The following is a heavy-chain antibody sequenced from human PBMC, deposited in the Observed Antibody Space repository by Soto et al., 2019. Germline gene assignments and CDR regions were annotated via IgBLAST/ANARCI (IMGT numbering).Heavy chain of an antibody. CDR1: GFTFSSNS. CDR3: ARVGYSSGWLPDY. Sequence: EVQLVESGGGLVKPGGSLRLSCAASGFTFSSNSMKWVRQAPGKGLEWVSLISSSSSYTYYADSVKGRFTISRDNAKNSLYLQMNSLRAEDTAVYYCARVGYSSGWLPDYWGQGTLVTVSS. V-gene: IGHV3-21*01. CDR2: ISSSSSYT. J-gene: IGHJ4*02. D-gene: IGHD6-19*01.